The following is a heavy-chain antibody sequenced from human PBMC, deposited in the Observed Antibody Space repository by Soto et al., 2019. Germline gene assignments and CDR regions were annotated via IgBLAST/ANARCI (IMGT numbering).Heavy chain of an antibody. CDR2: ISGSGGST. V-gene: IGHV3-23*01. Sequence: WSLSLTCAASGCTFISYAMSWVRQAPWKGLEWVSAISGSGGSTYYADSVKGRLTISRDNSKHKLYLQMNSLRAEDTAVYYCAKDIRQQPLAPGLDYWGQGTLVTVSS. D-gene: IGHD6-13*01. J-gene: IGHJ4*02. CDR3: AKDIRQQPLAPGLDY. CDR1: GCTFISYA.